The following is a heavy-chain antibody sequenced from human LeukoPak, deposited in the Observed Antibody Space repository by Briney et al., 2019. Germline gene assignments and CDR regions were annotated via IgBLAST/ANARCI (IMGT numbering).Heavy chain of an antibody. CDR1: GFTFSGSA. Sequence: PGGSLRLSCAASGFTFSGSAMHWVRQASGKGLEWVGRIRSKANSYATAYAASVKGRFTISRDDSKNTAYPQMNSLKTEDTAVYYCTRPGIAAAGQEDYWGQGTLVTVSS. J-gene: IGHJ4*02. CDR3: TRPGIAAAGQEDY. D-gene: IGHD6-13*01. V-gene: IGHV3-73*01. CDR2: IRSKANSYAT.